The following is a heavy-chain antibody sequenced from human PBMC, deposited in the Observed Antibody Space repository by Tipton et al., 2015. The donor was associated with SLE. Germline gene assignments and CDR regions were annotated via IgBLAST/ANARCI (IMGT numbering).Heavy chain of an antibody. V-gene: IGHV3-49*04. CDR3: TRGDVASSPSYSMDV. CDR1: GFMFGDYA. Sequence: SLRLSCIASGFMFGDYAMTWVRQGPGKGLEWVGFIRSNVYGGTTKYAASVEGRFTISRDDSKSTVYLQMNSLQTEDTALYYCTRGDVASSPSYSMDVWGQGATVTVSS. J-gene: IGHJ6*02. CDR2: IRSNVYGGTT.